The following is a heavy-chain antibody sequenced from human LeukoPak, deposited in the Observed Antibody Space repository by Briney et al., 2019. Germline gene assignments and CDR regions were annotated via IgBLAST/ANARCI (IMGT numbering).Heavy chain of an antibody. CDR1: GGSFSGYY. D-gene: IGHD6-13*01. Sequence: SETLSLTCAVYGGSFSGYYWSWIRQPPGKGLEWIGEINHSGSTNYNPSLKSRVTISVDTSKNQFSLKLSSVTAADTAVYYCARGKFFLAAARLGWFDPWGQGTLVTVSS. CDR3: ARGKFFLAAARLGWFDP. CDR2: INHSGST. J-gene: IGHJ5*02. V-gene: IGHV4-34*01.